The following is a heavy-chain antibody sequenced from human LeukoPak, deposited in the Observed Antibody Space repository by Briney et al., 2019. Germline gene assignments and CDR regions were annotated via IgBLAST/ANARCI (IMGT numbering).Heavy chain of an antibody. V-gene: IGHV3-23*01. CDR1: GFTFSSSA. Sequence: GGSLRLSCAASGFTFSSSAMSWVRQAPGKGLEWVSAISNNGGYTYYADSVQGRFTISRDNSKSTLYLQMNSLRAEDTALYFCAKKAQYDGHYPLGYWGQGTLVTVSA. J-gene: IGHJ4*02. CDR3: AKKAQYDGHYPLGY. D-gene: IGHD4/OR15-4a*01. CDR2: ISNNGGYT.